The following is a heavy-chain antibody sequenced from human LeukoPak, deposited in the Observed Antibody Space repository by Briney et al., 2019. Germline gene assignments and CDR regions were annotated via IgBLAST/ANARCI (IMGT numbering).Heavy chain of an antibody. V-gene: IGHV3-48*03. D-gene: IGHD3-10*01. Sequence: GGSLRLSCAASGFSFSIYEMNWVRQAPGKGLEWVSYISSSGSIILYADSVKGRFTISRDNAKNSLSLQMDSLRAEDTAVYYCARAYSGSYMDVWGKGTTVTISS. J-gene: IGHJ6*03. CDR1: GFSFSIYE. CDR3: ARAYSGSYMDV. CDR2: ISSSGSII.